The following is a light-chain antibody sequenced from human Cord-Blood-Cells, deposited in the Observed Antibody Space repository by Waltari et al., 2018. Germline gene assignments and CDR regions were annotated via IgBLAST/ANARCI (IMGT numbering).Light chain of an antibody. CDR3: QQYYSTPPT. J-gene: IGKJ3*01. Sequence: DIVMTQSPDSLTVSLGERATINCKSSQSVLYSSNNKNYLAWYQQKPGQLPKLLISWASTREAWVPDRFSGSGSGTDFTLTISSLQAEDVAVYYCQQYYSTPPTFGPGTKVDIK. V-gene: IGKV4-1*01. CDR2: WAS. CDR1: QSVLYSSNNKNY.